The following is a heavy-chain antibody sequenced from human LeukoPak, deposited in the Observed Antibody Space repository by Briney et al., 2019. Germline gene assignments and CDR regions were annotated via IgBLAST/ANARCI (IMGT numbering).Heavy chain of an antibody. V-gene: IGHV3-74*01. CDR3: ARDTAMVSGY. D-gene: IGHD5-18*01. Sequence: GGSLRLSCAASGFTFSSYWMHWVRQAPGKGLGWVSRINSDGSSTSYADSVKGRFTISRENAKNSLYMQMNRLRAEDTAVYYCARDTAMVSGYWGQGTLVTVSS. J-gene: IGHJ4*02. CDR2: INSDGSST. CDR1: GFTFSSYW.